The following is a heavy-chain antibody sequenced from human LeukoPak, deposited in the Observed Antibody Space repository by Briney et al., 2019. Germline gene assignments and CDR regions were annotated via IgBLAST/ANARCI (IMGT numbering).Heavy chain of an antibody. Sequence: SLRLSCAASGFTFDDYAMHWVRQAPGKGLERVSGISWNSGSIGYADSVKGRFTISRDNAKNSLYLQMNSLRAEDTALYYCAKDRSAAAAGTFDYWGQGTLVTVSS. CDR1: GFTFDDYA. CDR3: AKDRSAAAAGTFDY. V-gene: IGHV3-9*01. CDR2: ISWNSGSI. D-gene: IGHD6-13*01. J-gene: IGHJ4*02.